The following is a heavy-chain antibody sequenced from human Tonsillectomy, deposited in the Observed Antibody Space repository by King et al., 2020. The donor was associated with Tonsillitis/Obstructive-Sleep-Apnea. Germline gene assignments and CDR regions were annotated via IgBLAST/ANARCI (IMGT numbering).Heavy chain of an antibody. CDR3: AKDIPNPDYGDYGSVY. CDR2: ISYDGSNK. CDR1: GFTFSSYG. V-gene: IGHV3-30*18. J-gene: IGHJ4*02. D-gene: IGHD4-17*01. Sequence: VQLVESGGGVVQPGRSLRLSCAASGFTFSSYGMHWVRQAPGKGLEWVAVISYDGSNKYYADSVKGRFTISRDNSKNTLYLQMNSLRAEDTAVYYCAKDIPNPDYGDYGSVYWGQGTLVTVSS.